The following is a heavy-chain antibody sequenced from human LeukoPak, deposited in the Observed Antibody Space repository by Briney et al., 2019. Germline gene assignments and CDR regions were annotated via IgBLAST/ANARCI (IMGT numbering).Heavy chain of an antibody. J-gene: IGHJ4*02. Sequence: GGSLRLSCAASGFTVSNNYMSWVRQAPGKGLEWVSIIYSGGNTYYADSLEGRFSISRDNAKNSLYLQMNSLRAEDTAVYYCARVPRSGNHFDYWGQGTLVTVS. CDR3: ARVPRSGNHFDY. CDR2: IYSGGNT. D-gene: IGHD1-26*01. V-gene: IGHV3-66*01. CDR1: GFTVSNNY.